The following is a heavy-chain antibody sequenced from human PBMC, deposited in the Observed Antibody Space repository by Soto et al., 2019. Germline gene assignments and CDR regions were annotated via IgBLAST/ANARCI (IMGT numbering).Heavy chain of an antibody. J-gene: IGHJ4*02. CDR1: GFTFSSYA. CDR2: ISYDGSNK. CDR3: ARERTRTSLDY. Sequence: QVQLVESGGGVVQPGRSLRLSCAASGFTFSSYAMHWVRQAPGKGLEWVAVISYDGSNKYYEDSVKGRFTISRDNSKNTLYLQMNSMRAEDTAVYYCARERTRTSLDYWGQGTLVTVSS. V-gene: IGHV3-30-3*01. D-gene: IGHD2-2*01.